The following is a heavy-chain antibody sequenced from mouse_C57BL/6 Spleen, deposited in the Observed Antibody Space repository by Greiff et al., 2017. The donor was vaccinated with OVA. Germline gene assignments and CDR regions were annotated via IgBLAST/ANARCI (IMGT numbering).Heavy chain of an antibody. V-gene: IGHV1-47*01. J-gene: IGHJ1*03. CDR2: FHPYNDDT. Sequence: VQLQQSGAELVKPGASVKMSCKASGYTFTTYPIEWMKQNHGKSLEWIGNFHPYNDDTKYNEKFKGKATLTVEKSSSTVYLELSRLTSDDSAVYYCARGPRYYGSSYAWYFDVWGTGTTVTVSS. CDR1: GYTFTTYP. CDR3: ARGPRYYGSSYAWYFDV. D-gene: IGHD1-1*01.